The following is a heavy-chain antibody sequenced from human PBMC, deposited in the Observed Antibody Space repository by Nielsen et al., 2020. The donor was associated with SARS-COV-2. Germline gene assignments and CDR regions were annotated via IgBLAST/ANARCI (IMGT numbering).Heavy chain of an antibody. CDR2: IYHSGST. CDR1: GGSISSGGYY. J-gene: IGHJ5*02. Sequence: SETLSLTCTVSGGSISSGGYYWTWIRQHPGMGLEWIRHIYHSGSTFYNPSLKSRVNISVDTSKNQFSLKLTSATAADTAVYYCARCGMYSSSSRFNPWGQGTPVTVSS. V-gene: IGHV4-31*03. D-gene: IGHD6-6*01. CDR3: ARCGMYSSSSRFNP.